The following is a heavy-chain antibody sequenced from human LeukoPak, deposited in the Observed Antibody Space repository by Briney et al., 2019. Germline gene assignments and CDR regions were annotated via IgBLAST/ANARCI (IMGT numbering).Heavy chain of an antibody. CDR3: ARLEYCTNGVCYTIDY. CDR1: GYTFTSYD. J-gene: IGHJ4*02. V-gene: IGHV1-8*03. D-gene: IGHD2-8*01. Sequence: ASVRVSXKASGYTFTSYDIHWVRQAPGQGLEWMGWMSPKSGNTGYAQKIQGRVTITKDNSITTAYMELSRLRSEDTAVYYCARLEYCTNGVCYTIDYWGQGTLVTVSS. CDR2: MSPKSGNT.